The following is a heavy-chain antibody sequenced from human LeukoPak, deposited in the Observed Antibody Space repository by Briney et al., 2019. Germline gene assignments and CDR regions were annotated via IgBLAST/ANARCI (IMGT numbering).Heavy chain of an antibody. D-gene: IGHD6-19*01. J-gene: IGHJ4*02. CDR3: AKARYVIAVAGPSDY. CDR2: IKQDGSEK. V-gene: IGHV3-7*01. CDR1: GFTLSKYW. Sequence: GGSLRLSCAASGFTLSKYWMSWVRQAPGKGLEWVANIKQDGSEKYYVDSVKGRFTISRDNSKNTLYLQMNSLRAEDTAVYYCAKARYVIAVAGPSDYWGQGTLVTVSS.